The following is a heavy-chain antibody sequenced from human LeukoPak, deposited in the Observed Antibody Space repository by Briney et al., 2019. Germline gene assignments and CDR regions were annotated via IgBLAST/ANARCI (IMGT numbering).Heavy chain of an antibody. J-gene: IGHJ4*02. V-gene: IGHV1-2*02. D-gene: IGHD4-17*01. CDR2: INPNSGGT. Sequence: ASVKVSCKASGYTFTGYYMHWVRQAPGQGLEWMGWINPNSGGTNYAQKFQGRVTMTRDTSVSTAYMELSRLRSDDTAVYYCARATTVNFKSDYWGQGTLVTVSS. CDR1: GYTFTGYY. CDR3: ARATTVNFKSDY.